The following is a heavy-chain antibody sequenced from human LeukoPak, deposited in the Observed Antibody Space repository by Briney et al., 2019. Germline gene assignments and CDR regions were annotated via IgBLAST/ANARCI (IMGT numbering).Heavy chain of an antibody. D-gene: IGHD3-22*01. CDR1: GGSFSGYY. CDR3: ARGKRGKGLKMYYYDSSGYWPIDY. V-gene: IGHV4-34*01. J-gene: IGHJ4*02. CDR2: INHSGST. Sequence: SETLSLTCAVYGGSFSGYYWSWIRQPPGKGLEWIGEINHSGSTNYNPSLKSRVTISVDTSKNQFSLKLSSVTAADTAVYYCARGKRGKGLKMYYYDSSGYWPIDYWGQGTLVTVSS.